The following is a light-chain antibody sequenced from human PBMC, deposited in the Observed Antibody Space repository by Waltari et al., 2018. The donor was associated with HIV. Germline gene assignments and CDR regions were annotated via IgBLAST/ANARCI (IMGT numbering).Light chain of an antibody. Sequence: QSALTQPPSPSGSPGQSVPISGTGTTSDVGGDNNVSCYQQHPGKAPNLMIYGFNKRPSGVPDRFSGSKSGNTASLTVSGLQGEDEAEYYCSSYGGSNNVVFGGGTKLTVL. V-gene: IGLV2-8*01. J-gene: IGLJ2*01. CDR3: SSYGGSNNVV. CDR2: GFN. CDR1: TSDVGGDNN.